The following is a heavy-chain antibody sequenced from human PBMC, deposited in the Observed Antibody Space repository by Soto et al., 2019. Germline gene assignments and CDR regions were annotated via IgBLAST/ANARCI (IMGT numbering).Heavy chain of an antibody. J-gene: IGHJ1*01. CDR1: GGSFSGYY. D-gene: IGHD2-15*01. CDR2: IDHSGST. Sequence: QVQLQQWGAGLLKPSETLSLTCAVYGGSFSGYYWSWIRQPPGKGLEWIGKIDHSGSTNYNPSLKSRVTISVDTSKNQFSLKLSSVTAADTAVYYCARVKVGYCSGGSCYSVDGENKYFQHWGQGTLVTVSS. V-gene: IGHV4-34*01. CDR3: ARVKVGYCSGGSCYSVDGENKYFQH.